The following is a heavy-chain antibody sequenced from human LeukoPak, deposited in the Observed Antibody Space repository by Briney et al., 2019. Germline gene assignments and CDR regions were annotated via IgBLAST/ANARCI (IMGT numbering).Heavy chain of an antibody. CDR2: LYHSGTT. V-gene: IGHV4-38-2*02. J-gene: IGHJ4*02. D-gene: IGHD2-2*03. CDR1: GYSIAHGFF. Sequence: SETLSLTCTVSGYSIAHGFFWAWIRQPPGGGLEWIGSLYHSGTTYYNTSLKSRISTSVDTSKNQFSLKLRLVTAADTAVYYCARDGYCSSTSCYPVWGQGTLVTVSS. CDR3: ARDGYCSSTSCYPV.